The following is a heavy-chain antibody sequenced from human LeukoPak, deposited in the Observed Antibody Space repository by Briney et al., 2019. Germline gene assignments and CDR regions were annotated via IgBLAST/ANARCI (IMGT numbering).Heavy chain of an antibody. D-gene: IGHD3-22*01. CDR3: ARARAFTMIVGY. Sequence: ASVKVSCKASGYTFTSYAMNWVRQAPGQGLEWMGWINTNTGNPTYAQSFTGRFVFSLDTSVSTAYPLISSLKAEDTAVYYCARARAFTMIVGYWGQGPWSPSPQ. CDR1: GYTFTSYA. CDR2: INTNTGNP. J-gene: IGHJ4*02. V-gene: IGHV7-4-1*02.